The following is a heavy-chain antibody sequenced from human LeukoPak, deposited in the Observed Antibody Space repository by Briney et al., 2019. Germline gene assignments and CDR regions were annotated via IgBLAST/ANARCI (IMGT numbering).Heavy chain of an antibody. Sequence: GGSLRLSCSASGFTFDDFAMHWVRQVPGRGLEWVATISWNSDGSGYADSVKGRFTISRDNAKNSLCLQMNSLKPEDSALYYCTKMGPTPYAFDHWGLGTLVTVSS. CDR3: TKMGPTPYAFDH. CDR1: GFTFDDFA. CDR2: ISWNSDGS. V-gene: IGHV3-9*01. D-gene: IGHD1-26*01. J-gene: IGHJ4*02.